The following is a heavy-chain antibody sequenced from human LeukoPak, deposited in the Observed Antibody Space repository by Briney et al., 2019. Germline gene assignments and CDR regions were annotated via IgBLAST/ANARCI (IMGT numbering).Heavy chain of an antibody. CDR3: ARADYYDSGSFYPLNF. CDR2: ISSSGNII. J-gene: IGHJ4*02. V-gene: IGHV3-21*01. Sequence: GGSLRLSCAASGFTFSRYIMNWVRQAPGKGLEWVSSISSSGNIIYYADSVRGRFTISRDNAKNSLYLQMNSLRAEDTAVFYCARADYYDSGSFYPLNFWGQGTLVTVSS. D-gene: IGHD3-10*01. CDR1: GFTFSRYI.